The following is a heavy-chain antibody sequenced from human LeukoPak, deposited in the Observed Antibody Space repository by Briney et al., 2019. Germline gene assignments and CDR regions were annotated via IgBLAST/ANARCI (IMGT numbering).Heavy chain of an antibody. Sequence: GGSLRLSCAASGFTFSSYAMHWVRQAPGKGLEWVAVISYDGSNKYYADSVKGRFTISRDNAKNSLYLQMNSLRAEDTAVYYCVAGSGWRFDYWGQGTLVTVSS. CDR2: ISYDGSNK. CDR3: VAGSGWRFDY. J-gene: IGHJ4*02. V-gene: IGHV3-30-3*01. CDR1: GFTFSSYA. D-gene: IGHD6-19*01.